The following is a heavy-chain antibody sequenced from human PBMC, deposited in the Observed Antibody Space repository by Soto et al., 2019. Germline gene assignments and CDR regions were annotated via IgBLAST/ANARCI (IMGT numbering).Heavy chain of an antibody. V-gene: IGHV3-74*01. CDR2: LNEDGSFT. Sequence: PGGSLRLSCVASEFTFSSYWMHWVRQVPGKGLVWVLRLNEDGSFTTYADSVKGRFTISRDNAKKTLYLQMNSLRAEDTAVYYCARDLSGRADAWGQGTTVTVSS. CDR3: ARDLSGRADA. D-gene: IGHD3-10*01. J-gene: IGHJ6*02. CDR1: EFTFSSYW.